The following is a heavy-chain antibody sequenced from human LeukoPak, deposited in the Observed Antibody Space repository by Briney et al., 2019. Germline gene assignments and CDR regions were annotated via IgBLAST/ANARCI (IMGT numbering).Heavy chain of an antibody. D-gene: IGHD3-10*01. V-gene: IGHV3-72*01. CDR3: AVYGSGFGP. J-gene: IGHJ5*02. CDR2: SRDKGNSYTT. Sequence: PGGSLRLSCAASGFTFSDHYIDWVRQAPGKGLEWVGRSRDKGNSYTTAYAASVRGRFTISRDDSKNSLYLQMNSLRAEDTAVYYCAVYGSGFGPWGQGTLVTVSS. CDR1: GFTFSDHY.